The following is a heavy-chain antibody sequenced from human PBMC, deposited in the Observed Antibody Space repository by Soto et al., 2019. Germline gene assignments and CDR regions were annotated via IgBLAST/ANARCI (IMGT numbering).Heavy chain of an antibody. D-gene: IGHD6-19*01. CDR1: GVTFSTDS. CDR2: ISTSGATR. CDR3: ARFFGSGFDY. J-gene: IGHJ4*02. Sequence: SLRLSCVASGVTFSTDSMNWVRQAPGKGLEWVAHISTSGATRYYADSVKGRFTISRDNAKTSLYLQMDSLRNEDTAVYYCARFFGSGFDYWGQGTLVTVSS. V-gene: IGHV3-48*02.